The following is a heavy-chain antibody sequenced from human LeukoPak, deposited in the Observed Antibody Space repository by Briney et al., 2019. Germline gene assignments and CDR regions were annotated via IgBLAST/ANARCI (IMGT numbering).Heavy chain of an antibody. CDR2: INAGNGNT. D-gene: IGHD2-8*01. CDR3: ARGCPDY. Sequence: ASVTVTCKASGYTFTSYALHWVRQAPGQRLEWMGWINAGNGNTKYSQKFQGRVTITRYTSASTAYMELSSLRSEDTAVYYCARGCPDYWGQGTLVTVSS. CDR1: GYTFTSYA. J-gene: IGHJ4*02. V-gene: IGHV1-3*01.